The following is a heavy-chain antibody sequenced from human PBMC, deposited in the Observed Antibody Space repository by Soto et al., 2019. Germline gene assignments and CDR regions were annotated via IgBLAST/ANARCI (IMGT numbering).Heavy chain of an antibody. V-gene: IGHV3-23*01. Sequence: PGRSLRLSCAASGFTFSSCAMGWVCQAPGKGLEWVSDIIDSGGSTYYADSVKGRFTISRDNSKSTLYLQMNSLRAEDTAVYYCAKDNCISTSCYRLYNWFDPWGQGTLVTVSS. J-gene: IGHJ5*02. CDR3: AKDNCISTSCYRLYNWFDP. CDR1: GFTFSSCA. D-gene: IGHD2-2*01. CDR2: IIDSGGST.